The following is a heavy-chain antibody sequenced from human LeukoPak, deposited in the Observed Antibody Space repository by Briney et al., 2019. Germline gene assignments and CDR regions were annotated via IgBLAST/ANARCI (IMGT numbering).Heavy chain of an antibody. V-gene: IGHV3-23*01. CDR1: GFTFSSYA. Sequence: GGSLRLSCAASGFTFSSYAMSWVRQAPGKGLEWVSAISGSGGSTYYADSVKGRFTISRDNSKNTLYLQMNSLRAEDTAVYYCAATRQRGYSYFDYWGQGTLVTVSS. D-gene: IGHD5-18*01. CDR2: ISGSGGST. CDR3: AATRQRGYSYFDY. J-gene: IGHJ4*02.